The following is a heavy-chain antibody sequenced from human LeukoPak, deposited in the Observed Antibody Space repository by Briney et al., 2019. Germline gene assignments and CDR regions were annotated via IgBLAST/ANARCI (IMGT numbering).Heavy chain of an antibody. J-gene: IGHJ4*02. CDR1: GFTFSSYS. V-gene: IGHV3-23*01. Sequence: GGSLRLSCAASGFTFSSYSMNWVRQAPGKGLEWVSAISGSGGSTYYADSVKGRFTISRDNSKNTLYLQMNSLRAEDTAVYYCAKDSGDYYDSSGYYYEAVGYFDYWGQGTLVTVSS. CDR3: AKDSGDYYDSSGYYYEAVGYFDY. D-gene: IGHD3-22*01. CDR2: ISGSGGST.